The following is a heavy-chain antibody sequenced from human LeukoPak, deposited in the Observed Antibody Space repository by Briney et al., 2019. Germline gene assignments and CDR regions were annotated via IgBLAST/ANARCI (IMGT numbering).Heavy chain of an antibody. CDR3: AREYGGLYYYYYYMDV. CDR1: GDSLSSNSAA. J-gene: IGHJ6*03. CDR2: TYSRSNWSN. V-gene: IGHV6-1*01. Sequence: SQTLSLTCVISGDSLSSNSAAWNWIRQSPSRGLEWLGRTYSRSNWSNDYALSVKSRITISPDTSKNQFSLQLNSVTPEDTAVYYCAREYGGLYYYYYYMDVWGKGTTVTVSS. D-gene: IGHD4-17*01.